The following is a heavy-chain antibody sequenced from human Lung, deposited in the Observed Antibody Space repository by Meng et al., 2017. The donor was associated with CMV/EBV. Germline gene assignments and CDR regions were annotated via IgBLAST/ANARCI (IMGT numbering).Heavy chain of an antibody. CDR2: IYYSGST. J-gene: IGHJ6*02. D-gene: IGHD3-16*01. CDR1: GGSISSDDHY. Sequence: SETLSLTCTVTGGSISSDDHYWSWIRQTPGKGLEWIGYIYYSGSTYYILSLKSRVIMSVDTSKNHFSLNLTSVTAADTAVYYCSRWSLVHYNMDVWGQGTAVTVSS. CDR3: SRWSLVHYNMDV. V-gene: IGHV4-30-4*01.